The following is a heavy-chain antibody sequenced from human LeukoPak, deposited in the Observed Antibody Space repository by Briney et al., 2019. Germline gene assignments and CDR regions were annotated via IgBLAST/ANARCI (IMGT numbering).Heavy chain of an antibody. CDR1: GDSIINYY. D-gene: IGHD3-22*01. V-gene: IGHV4-4*07. Sequence: SETLSLTCTVSGDSIINYYWSWIRQPAGKGLEWIGRINTSGSTNYNPSLKSRVTMSVDTSRDQFSLKLSSVTAADTAVYYCAGDSYYDSASLFYWGQGALVTVSS. CDR3: AGDSYYDSASLFY. CDR2: INTSGST. J-gene: IGHJ4*02.